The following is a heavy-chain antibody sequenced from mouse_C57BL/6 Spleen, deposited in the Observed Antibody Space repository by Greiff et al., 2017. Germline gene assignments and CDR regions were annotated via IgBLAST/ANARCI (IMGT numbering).Heavy chain of an antibody. Sequence: VKLMESGPGLVQPSQSLSITCTVSGFSLTSYGVHWVRQSPGKGLEWLGVIWRGGSTDYNAAFMSRLSITKDNSKSQVFFKMNSLQADDTAIYYCAKNGGSNYDAMDYWGQGTSVTVSS. V-gene: IGHV2-5*01. CDR2: IWRGGST. J-gene: IGHJ4*01. CDR3: AKNGGSNYDAMDY. D-gene: IGHD1-1*02. CDR1: GFSLTSYG.